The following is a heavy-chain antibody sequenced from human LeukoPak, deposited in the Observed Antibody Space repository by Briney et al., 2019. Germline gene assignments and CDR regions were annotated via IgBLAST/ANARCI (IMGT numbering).Heavy chain of an antibody. D-gene: IGHD2-21*02. CDR3: ARDIGDRVDY. J-gene: IGHJ4*01. CDR1: GFTVSNNY. CDR2: IYRGGST. V-gene: IGHV3-66*01. Sequence: GSPCLSCAASGFTVSNNYMSWVCQAPGKGLEWVSVIYRGGSTYYADSVKGRFTISRDNSKNTLYLQMNSLRDEDTAVYYCARDIGDRVDYWGPGNLVTVSS.